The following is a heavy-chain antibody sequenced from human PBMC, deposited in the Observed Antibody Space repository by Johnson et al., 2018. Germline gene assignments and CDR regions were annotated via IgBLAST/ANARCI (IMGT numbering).Heavy chain of an antibody. CDR2: IYSEGST. CDR1: GFRVSGDY. J-gene: IGHJ3*02. V-gene: IGHV3-66*02. Sequence: EVQLVESGGGLVQPGGSLSLSCAASGFRVSGDYMNWVRQAPGKGLEWVSVIYSEGSTHYADSVKGRFNVSRDISKNTLYLQMSSLRAEDTAVYFCARTTRGAFDIWCQGTMVTVSS. D-gene: IGHD4-17*01. CDR3: ARTTRGAFDI.